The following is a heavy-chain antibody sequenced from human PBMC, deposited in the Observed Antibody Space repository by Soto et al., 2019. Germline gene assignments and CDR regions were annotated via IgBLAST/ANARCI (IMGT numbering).Heavy chain of an antibody. Sequence: ASVKVSCKASGYTFTSYGISWVRQAPGQGLEWMGWISAYNGNTNYAQKLQGRVTMTTDTSTSTAYMELRSLRSDDTAAYYCARGGFRITIFGVVIDWFDPWGQGTLVTVSS. V-gene: IGHV1-18*01. J-gene: IGHJ5*02. CDR3: ARGGFRITIFGVVIDWFDP. CDR2: ISAYNGNT. CDR1: GYTFTSYG. D-gene: IGHD3-3*01.